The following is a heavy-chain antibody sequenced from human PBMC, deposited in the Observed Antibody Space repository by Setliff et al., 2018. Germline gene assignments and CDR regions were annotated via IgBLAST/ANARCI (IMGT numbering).Heavy chain of an antibody. V-gene: IGHV3-23*01. J-gene: IGHJ4*02. CDR2: ISGSGAI. Sequence: GGSLRLSCAASGFTFSSYSMNWVRQAPGKGLEWVSAISGSGAISYEDSVKGRFTISRDDSKNTLYLQMNSLRPEDTAVYYCAKDSLSGWSAVDYWGQGTLVTVSS. D-gene: IGHD6-19*01. CDR1: GFTFSSYS. CDR3: AKDSLSGWSAVDY.